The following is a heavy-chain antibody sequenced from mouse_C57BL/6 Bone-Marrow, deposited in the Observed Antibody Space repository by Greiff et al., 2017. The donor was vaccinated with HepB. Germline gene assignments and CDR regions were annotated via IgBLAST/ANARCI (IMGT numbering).Heavy chain of an antibody. CDR1: GFTFSSYA. J-gene: IGHJ4*01. CDR3: ASPDSSMDY. CDR2: ISDGGSYT. Sequence: EVKVEESGGGLVKPGGSLKLSCAASGFTFSSYAMSWVRQTPEKRLEWVATISDGGSYTYYPDNVKGRFTISRDNAKNNLYLQMSHLKSEDTAMYYCASPDSSMDYWGQGTSVTVSS. V-gene: IGHV5-4*03.